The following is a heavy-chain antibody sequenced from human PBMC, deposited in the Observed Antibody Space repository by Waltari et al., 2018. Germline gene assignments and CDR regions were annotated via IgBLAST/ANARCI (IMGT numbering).Heavy chain of an antibody. CDR3: AKDMGSSWYQIDY. CDR1: GFAFSNFA. D-gene: IGHD6-13*01. Sequence: EVQLLESGGGSVQPGGSLRLSCAASGFAFSNFAMTWVRQAPGKGLEWGSAIGGTGAFTYYADSVKGRFTITRDNSKNTVYLQMNSLRAEDTAVYYCAKDMGSSWYQIDYWGQGNLVTVSS. V-gene: IGHV3-23*01. J-gene: IGHJ4*02. CDR2: IGGTGAFT.